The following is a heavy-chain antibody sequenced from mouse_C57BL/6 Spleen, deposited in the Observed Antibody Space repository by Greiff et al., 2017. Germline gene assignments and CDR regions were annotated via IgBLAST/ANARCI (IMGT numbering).Heavy chain of an antibody. J-gene: IGHJ4*01. CDR1: GYTFTDYY. Sequence: VQLQQSGPELVKPGASVKISCKASGYTFTDYYMNWVKQSHGKSLEWIGDINPNNGGTSSNQKFKGKATLTVDKSSSTAYMELRSLTSEDSAVYYCARSRITTVVAPHYYAMDYWGQGTSVTVSS. D-gene: IGHD1-1*01. CDR2: INPNNGGT. V-gene: IGHV1-26*01. CDR3: ARSRITTVVAPHYYAMDY.